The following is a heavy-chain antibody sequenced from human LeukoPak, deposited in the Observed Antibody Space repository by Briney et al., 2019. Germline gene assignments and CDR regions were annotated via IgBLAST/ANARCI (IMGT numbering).Heavy chain of an antibody. D-gene: IGHD6-13*01. CDR1: GGSISSYY. CDR3: ARKIAAAGTYWFDP. V-gene: IGHV4-59*01. CDR2: IYYSGST. Sequence: TSETLSLTCTVSGGSISSYYWSWLRQPPGKGLEWIGYIYYSGSTNYNPSLKSRVTISVDTSKNQFSLKLSSVTAADTAVYYCARKIAAAGTYWFDPWGQGTLVTVSS. J-gene: IGHJ5*02.